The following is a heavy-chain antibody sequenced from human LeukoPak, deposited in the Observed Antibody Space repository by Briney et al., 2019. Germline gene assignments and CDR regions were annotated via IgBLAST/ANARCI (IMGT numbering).Heavy chain of an antibody. J-gene: IGHJ4*02. CDR3: ARRLGGSGSYYY. V-gene: IGHV4-4*02. CDR1: GGSISSAGW. Sequence: SGTLSLTCAVSGGSISSAGWWSWVRQSPGKGLEWIGEIYHSGSTNYNPSLKSRVTISVDKSKNQFSLKLSSVTAADTAVYYCARRLGGSGSYYYWGQGTLVTVSS. D-gene: IGHD3-10*01. CDR2: IYHSGST.